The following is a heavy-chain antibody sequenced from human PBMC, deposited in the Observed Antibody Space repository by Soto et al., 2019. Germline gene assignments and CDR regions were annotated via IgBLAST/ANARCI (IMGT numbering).Heavy chain of an antibody. Sequence: VQVLESGGGLVQPGGSLRLSCAASGFSFSDYAMSWVRQAPGKGLEWVSGISGTGSRTSYADSVRGRFTISRDNFNTTLSLQMDRLRAEDTAVYYCAKGGRYTYGYGDYSYGMDVWGQGTTVTVSS. V-gene: IGHV3-23*01. J-gene: IGHJ6*02. CDR2: ISGTGSRT. CDR1: GFSFSDYA. CDR3: AKGGRYTYGYGDYSYGMDV. D-gene: IGHD5-18*01.